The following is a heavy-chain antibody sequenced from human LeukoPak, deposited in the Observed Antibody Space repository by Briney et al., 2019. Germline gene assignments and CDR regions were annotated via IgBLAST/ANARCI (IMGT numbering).Heavy chain of an antibody. J-gene: IGHJ4*02. V-gene: IGHV4-59*08. CDR3: ARHPELYFFDY. D-gene: IGHD3-10*01. CDR2: ISYSVST. CDR1: AGSISSYY. Sequence: ETERLICTVSAGSISSYYWSWIRQPPGRGLEWIGYISYSVSTNHNPPLKSRVTISSDTSKNQVSLTLSSVTAADTAVYYCARHPELYFFDYWGQETVVTVSS.